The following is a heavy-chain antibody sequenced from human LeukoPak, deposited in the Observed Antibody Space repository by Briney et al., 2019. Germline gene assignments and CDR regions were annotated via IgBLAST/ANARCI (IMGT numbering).Heavy chain of an antibody. V-gene: IGHV4-59*01. J-gene: IGHJ3*02. CDR1: GGSISIYH. CDR3: ARIYYYDSSGHIPHAAFDI. D-gene: IGHD3-22*01. Sequence: MPSETLSLTCTVCGGSISIYHWSWIRQPPGKALEWIGYIYYSGSTNYNPSLKSRVPLSLDTSKNQFSMKLSSVNAANTAVYYCARIYYYDSSGHIPHAAFDIWGQGTMVTVSS. CDR2: IYYSGST.